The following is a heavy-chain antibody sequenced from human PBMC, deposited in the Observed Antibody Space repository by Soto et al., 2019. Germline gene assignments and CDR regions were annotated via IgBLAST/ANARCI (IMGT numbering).Heavy chain of an antibody. Sequence: GGSLRLSCAASGFTFSGSAMHWVRQASGKGLEWVGRIRSKANSYSTAYAASGKGRFTSSRGDSKNTGYLQMNSLKTEDTAVYYCTRGRYSSGWYGGNYYYYMDVWGKGTTVTVSS. J-gene: IGHJ6*03. CDR3: TRGRYSSGWYGGNYYYYMDV. V-gene: IGHV3-73*01. D-gene: IGHD6-19*01. CDR1: GFTFSGSA. CDR2: IRSKANSYST.